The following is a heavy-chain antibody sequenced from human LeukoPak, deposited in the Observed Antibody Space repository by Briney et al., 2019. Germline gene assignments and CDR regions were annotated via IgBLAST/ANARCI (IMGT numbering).Heavy chain of an antibody. J-gene: IGHJ2*01. CDR3: ARDRGYSSGWYGWYFDL. V-gene: IGHV4-59*01. D-gene: IGHD6-19*01. CDR1: GGSISSYY. Sequence: SETLSLTCTVFGGSISSYYWSWIRQPPGKGLEWIGYIYYSGSTNYNPSLKSRVTISVDTSKNQFSLKLSSVTAADTAVYYCARDRGYSSGWYGWYFDLWGRGTLVTVSS. CDR2: IYYSGST.